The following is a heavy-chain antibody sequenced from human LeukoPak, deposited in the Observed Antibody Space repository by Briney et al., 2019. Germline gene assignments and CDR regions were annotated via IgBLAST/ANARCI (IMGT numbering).Heavy chain of an antibody. CDR2: ISTGGGT. V-gene: IGHV3-66*01. D-gene: IGHD3-22*01. Sequence: GGSLRLSCVASGFSVSNYYMSWVRQAPGKGLEWVSVISTGGGTSYTDSVKGRFTFSRDNSKNTLYLQMNSLRAEDTAVYYCARANYYDSSGYPGAFDIWGQGTMVTVSS. CDR3: ARANYYDSSGYPGAFDI. CDR1: GFSVSNYY. J-gene: IGHJ3*02.